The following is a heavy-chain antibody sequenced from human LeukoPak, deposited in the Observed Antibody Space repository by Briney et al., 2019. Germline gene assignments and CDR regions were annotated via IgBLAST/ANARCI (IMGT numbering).Heavy chain of an antibody. CDR2: IYTSGST. J-gene: IGHJ5*02. CDR1: GGSISSYY. D-gene: IGHD6-13*01. Sequence: PSETLSLTCTVSGGSISSYYWSWIRRPAGEGLEWIGRIYTSGSTNYNPSLKSRVTMSVDTSKNQFSLKLSSVTAADTAVYYCARGSVGSSSPWFDPWGQGTLVTVSS. V-gene: IGHV4-4*07. CDR3: ARGSVGSSSPWFDP.